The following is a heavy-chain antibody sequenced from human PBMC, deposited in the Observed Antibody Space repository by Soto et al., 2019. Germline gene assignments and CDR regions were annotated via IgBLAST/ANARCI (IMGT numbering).Heavy chain of an antibody. CDR1: GFTVSSNY. CDR3: ARDRIAVAGDWYFDL. CDR2: IYSGGST. Sequence: EVQLVESGGGLIQPGGSLRLSCAASGFTVSSNYMSWVRQAPGKGLEWVSVIYSGGSTYYADSVKGRFTISRDNSKNTLYLQMNSLRAEDTAVYYCARDRIAVAGDWYFDLWGRGTLVTVSS. J-gene: IGHJ2*01. V-gene: IGHV3-53*01. D-gene: IGHD6-19*01.